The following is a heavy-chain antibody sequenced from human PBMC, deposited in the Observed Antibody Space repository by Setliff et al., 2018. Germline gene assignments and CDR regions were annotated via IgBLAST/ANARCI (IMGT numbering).Heavy chain of an antibody. J-gene: IGHJ4*02. CDR1: GYTFTGYY. CDR3: ARGPYSSGWYYFDY. Sequence: ASVKVSCKASGYTFTGYYMYWVRQAPGQGLEWMGWITPNSGGTNYAQKFQGRVTMTRDTSITTAFMELSRLRSDDTAVYYCARGPYSSGWYYFDYWGQGTLVTVSS. D-gene: IGHD6-19*01. V-gene: IGHV1-2*02. CDR2: ITPNSGGT.